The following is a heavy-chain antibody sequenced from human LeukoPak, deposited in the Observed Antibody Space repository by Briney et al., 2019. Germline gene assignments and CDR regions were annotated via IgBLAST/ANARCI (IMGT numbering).Heavy chain of an antibody. CDR1: GFPFSNYA. CDR3: AKGPLTTTRRFYYFDH. V-gene: IGHV3-23*01. D-gene: IGHD3-22*01. Sequence: PSGGSLRLSCAASGFPFSNYAMCWVRQAPGGGLEWVSGIRGSGGGTYYADSVKGRFTISRDNSQNMLYLQMNSLRAEDTAIYYCAKGPLTTTRRFYYFDHWGQGTLVPVSS. J-gene: IGHJ4*02. CDR2: IRGSGGGT.